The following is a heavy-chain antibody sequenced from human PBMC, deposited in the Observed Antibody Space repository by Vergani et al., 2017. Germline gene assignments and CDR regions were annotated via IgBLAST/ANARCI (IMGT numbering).Heavy chain of an antibody. CDR2: IIPIFGTA. J-gene: IGHJ4*02. D-gene: IGHD6-13*01. V-gene: IGHV1-69*01. CDR1: GFTFSSYA. CDR3: ARDSGQQLVPFDY. Sequence: VQLLESGGGLVQPGGSLRLSCAASGFTFSSYAISWVRQAPGQGLEWMGGIIPIFGTANYAQKFQGRVTITADESTSTAYMELSSLRSEDTAVYYCARDSGQQLVPFDYWGQGTLVTVSS.